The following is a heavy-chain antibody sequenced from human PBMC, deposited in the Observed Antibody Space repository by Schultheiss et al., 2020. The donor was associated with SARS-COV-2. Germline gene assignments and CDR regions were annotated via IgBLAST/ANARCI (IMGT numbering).Heavy chain of an antibody. CDR1: GFTFSSYG. J-gene: IGHJ4*02. CDR3: ARGGRILEWLLRVY. Sequence: WGSLRLSCAASGFTFSSYGMHWVRQAPGKGLEWVAVISYDGSNKYYADSVKGRFTISRDNSKNTLYLQMNSLRAEDTAVYYCARGGRILEWLLRVYWGQGTLVTVSS. D-gene: IGHD3-3*01. CDR2: ISYDGSNK. V-gene: IGHV3-30*03.